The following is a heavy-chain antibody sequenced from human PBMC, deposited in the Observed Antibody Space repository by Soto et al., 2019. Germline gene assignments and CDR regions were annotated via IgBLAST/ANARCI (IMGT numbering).Heavy chain of an antibody. Sequence: SETLSLTCTVSGGSISSSYWSWIRQPPGKGLEWLAYIYDDGSANYNPSLKGRATISLDMSKNQFSLKLTSVTAADTAVYYCARDKYCSGGSCRKNWFDPWGQGTLVTVPQ. J-gene: IGHJ5*02. D-gene: IGHD2-15*01. V-gene: IGHV4-59*01. CDR2: IYDDGSA. CDR3: ARDKYCSGGSCRKNWFDP. CDR1: GGSISSSY.